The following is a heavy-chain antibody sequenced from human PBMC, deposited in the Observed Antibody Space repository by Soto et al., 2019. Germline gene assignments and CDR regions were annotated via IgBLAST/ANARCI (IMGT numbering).Heavy chain of an antibody. V-gene: IGHV1-18*01. J-gene: IGHJ5*02. CDR3: ARDGRIAARPDWFDP. D-gene: IGHD6-6*01. Sequence: ASVQVSCKASGYTFTSYGISWVRQAPGQGLEWMGWISAYNGNTNYAQKLQGRVTMTTDTFTSTAYMELRSLRSDDTAVYYCARDGRIAARPDWFDPWGQGTLVTVSS. CDR1: GYTFTSYG. CDR2: ISAYNGNT.